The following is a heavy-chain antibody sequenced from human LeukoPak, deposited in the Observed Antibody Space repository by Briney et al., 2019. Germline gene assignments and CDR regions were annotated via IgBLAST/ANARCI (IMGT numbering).Heavy chain of an antibody. CDR2: ISGSGGDT. J-gene: IGHJ4*02. V-gene: IGHV3-23*01. CDR1: GFTFSSHF. Sequence: GGSLRLSCAASGFTFSSHFMSWVRQAPGKGLEWVSGISGSGGDTFYADSVRGQFTISRDNSKNTLYQQMSSLRAEDTAVYYCARTPPHDDGGYSNPYWGQGTLVTVSS. CDR3: ARTPPHDDGGYSNPY. D-gene: IGHD3-22*01.